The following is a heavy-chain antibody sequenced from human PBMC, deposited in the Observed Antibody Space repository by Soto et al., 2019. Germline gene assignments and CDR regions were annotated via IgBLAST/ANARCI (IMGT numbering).Heavy chain of an antibody. D-gene: IGHD6-19*01. CDR2: ISYDGSNK. CDR1: GFTFSSYA. J-gene: IGHJ5*02. V-gene: IGHV3-30-3*01. Sequence: QVQLVESGGGVVQPGRSLRLSCAASGFTFSSYAMHWVRQAPGKGLEWVAVISYDGSNKYYADSVKGRVTISRDNSKNTVYLQMNSLRAEDTAVYYCARDLEVAVAGAWGQGTLVTVSS. CDR3: ARDLEVAVAGA.